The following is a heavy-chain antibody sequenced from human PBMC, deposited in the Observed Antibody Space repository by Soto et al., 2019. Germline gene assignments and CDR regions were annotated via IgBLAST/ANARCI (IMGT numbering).Heavy chain of an antibody. CDR2: IYYSGST. D-gene: IGHD6-6*01. V-gene: IGHV4-59*12. J-gene: IGHJ6*03. CDR1: GGSISSYY. CDR3: ARGRIAAFLNYMDV. Sequence: PSETLSLTCTVSGGSISSYYWSWIRQPPGKGLEWIGYIYYSGSTNYNPSLKSRVTISVDTSKNQFSLKLSSVTAADTAVYYCARGRIAAFLNYMDVWGKGTTVTVSS.